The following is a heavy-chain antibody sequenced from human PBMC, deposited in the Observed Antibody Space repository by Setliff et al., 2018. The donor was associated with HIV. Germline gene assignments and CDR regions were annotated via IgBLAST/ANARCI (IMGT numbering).Heavy chain of an antibody. CDR3: ARDDDSSCYWDHYYYMDV. CDR2: TKYDGSES. J-gene: IGHJ6*03. D-gene: IGHD3-22*01. Sequence: PGGSLRLSCVVSGLTFSRYWMSWVRQVPGKGLEWVSNTKYDGSESYYVDSVKGRLIASTDNAKNSLFLQMNGLRGEDTAVYYCARDDDSSCYWDHYYYMDVWGKGTRVTVSS. CDR1: GLTFSRYW. V-gene: IGHV3-7*01.